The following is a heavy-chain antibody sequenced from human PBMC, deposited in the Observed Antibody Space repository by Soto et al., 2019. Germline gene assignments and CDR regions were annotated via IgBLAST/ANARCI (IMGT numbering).Heavy chain of an antibody. D-gene: IGHD5-18*01. V-gene: IGHV1-24*01. CDR1: GYTLTELS. Sequence: ASVKVSCKVSGYTLTELSMHWVRQAPGKGLEWMGGFDPEDGETIYAQKFQGRVTMTEDTSTDTAYMELSSVRSEDTAVYYCATKYSYGLDDAFDIWGQGTMVTVSS. CDR3: ATKYSYGLDDAFDI. J-gene: IGHJ3*02. CDR2: FDPEDGET.